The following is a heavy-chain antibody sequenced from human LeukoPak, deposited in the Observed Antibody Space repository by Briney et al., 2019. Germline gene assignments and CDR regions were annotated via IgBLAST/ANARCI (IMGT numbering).Heavy chain of an antibody. Sequence: GGSLRLSCVGSGFTFSVHWVRQVPGKGLEWLTFIRRDGTDQHYADSVRGRFTISGDNSKNTVYLQMNSLGPEDTALYYCAKDGNWASVSWGQGTLVTVSS. J-gene: IGHJ5*02. CDR1: GFTFS. V-gene: IGHV3-30*02. CDR3: AKDGNWASVS. CDR2: IRRDGTDQ. D-gene: IGHD7-27*01.